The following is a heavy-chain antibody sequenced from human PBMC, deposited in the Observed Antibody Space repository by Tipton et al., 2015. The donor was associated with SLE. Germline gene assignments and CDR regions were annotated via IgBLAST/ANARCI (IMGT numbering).Heavy chain of an antibody. V-gene: IGHV4-4*07. D-gene: IGHD4-11*01. J-gene: IGHJ2*01. CDR2: IYTNENN. CDR1: GGSISSYY. CDR3: AREFLNPVTTVHYYFDL. Sequence: LRLSCTVSGGSISSYYWSWIRQPAGGGLEWIGRIYTNENNNYNPSLKSRVTMSVDTSKNHFSLNLISVTAADTAVYYCAREFLNPVTTVHYYFDLWGRGTLVTVSS.